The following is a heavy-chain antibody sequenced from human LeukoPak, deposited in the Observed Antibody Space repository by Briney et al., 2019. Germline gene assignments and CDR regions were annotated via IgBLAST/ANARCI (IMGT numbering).Heavy chain of an antibody. CDR2: ISGDGGNT. D-gene: IGHD3-3*01. CDR1: GFKFEGYA. CDR3: VKDDFCPECAFDV. Sequence: GGSLRLSCAASGFKFEGYAMHWVRQRPGKGLEWVSLISGDGGNTYYADSVKGRFTISRDNSKNSLYLQMKSLRTEDTALYYCVKDDFCPECAFDVWGQGTMVTVSS. J-gene: IGHJ3*01. V-gene: IGHV3-43*02.